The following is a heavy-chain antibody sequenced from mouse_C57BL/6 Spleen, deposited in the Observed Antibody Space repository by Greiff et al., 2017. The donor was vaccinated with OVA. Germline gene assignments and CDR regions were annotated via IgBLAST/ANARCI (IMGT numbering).Heavy chain of an antibody. CDR2: ISYDGSN. CDR1: GYSITSGYY. CDR3: AREKTARDYAMDY. V-gene: IGHV3-6*01. D-gene: IGHD3-2*01. Sequence: VQLKQSGPGLVKPSQSLSLPCSVPGYSITSGYYWNWIRQFPGNKLEWMGYISYDGSNNYNPSLKNRISITRDTSKNQFFLKLNSVTTEDTATYYCAREKTARDYAMDYWGQGTSVTVSS. J-gene: IGHJ4*01.